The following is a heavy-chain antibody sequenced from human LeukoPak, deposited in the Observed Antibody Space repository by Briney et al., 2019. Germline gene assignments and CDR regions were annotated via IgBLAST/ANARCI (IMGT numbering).Heavy chain of an antibody. D-gene: IGHD3-16*01. Sequence: GGSLRLSCVASGISFSSYSMNWVRQAPGKGLEWVSYISSFSGTINYADSVKGRFTISRDNAKNSLYLQMNSLRAEDTAVYYCARDQGGVGYWGQGTLVTVSS. CDR3: ARDQGGVGY. CDR1: GISFSSYS. V-gene: IGHV3-48*01. J-gene: IGHJ4*02. CDR2: ISSFSGTI.